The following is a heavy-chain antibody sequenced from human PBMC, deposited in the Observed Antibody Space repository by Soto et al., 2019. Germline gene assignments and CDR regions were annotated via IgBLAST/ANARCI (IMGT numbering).Heavy chain of an antibody. J-gene: IGHJ4*02. CDR2: INPNSGGT. V-gene: IGHV1-2*04. Sequence: ASVKVSCKASGYTFTGYYMHWVRQAPGQGLEWMGWINPNSGGTNYAQKLQGWVTMTRDTSISTAYMELSRLRSDDTAVYYCARAAIVGAISSGYFDYWGQGTLVTVSS. CDR1: GYTFTGYY. CDR3: ARAAIVGAISSGYFDY. D-gene: IGHD1-26*01.